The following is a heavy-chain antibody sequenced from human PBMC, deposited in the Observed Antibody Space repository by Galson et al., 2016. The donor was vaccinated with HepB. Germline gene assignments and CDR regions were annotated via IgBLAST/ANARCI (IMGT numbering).Heavy chain of an antibody. Sequence: PALVKPTQTLTLTCTFSGFSLTTSGAGVGRIRQPPGKALEWLALIYWDDDRRYSPSLKTRLTITKDTSKKQVVLTMTNMDPVDTATYYCAHGRGAGNSPVFDNWGQGTLVTVSS. CDR3: AHGRGAGNSPVFDN. CDR1: GFSLTTSGAG. V-gene: IGHV2-5*02. J-gene: IGHJ4*02. CDR2: IYWDDDR. D-gene: IGHD4-23*01.